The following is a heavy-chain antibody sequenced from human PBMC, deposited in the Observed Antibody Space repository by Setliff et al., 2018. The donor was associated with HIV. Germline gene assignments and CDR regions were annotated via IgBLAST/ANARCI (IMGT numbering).Heavy chain of an antibody. Sequence: GGSLRLSCAASGFTFSSYGMNWVRQAPGKGLEWVAIIWYDGSKKYYADSVKGRFTMSRDISKNTLYLQMNSLRAEDTAVYYCAKDRGSDPYDPIDYWGQGTLVTVSS. D-gene: IGHD3-22*01. V-gene: IGHV3-33*06. CDR1: GFTFSSYG. CDR3: AKDRGSDPYDPIDY. CDR2: IWYDGSKK. J-gene: IGHJ4*02.